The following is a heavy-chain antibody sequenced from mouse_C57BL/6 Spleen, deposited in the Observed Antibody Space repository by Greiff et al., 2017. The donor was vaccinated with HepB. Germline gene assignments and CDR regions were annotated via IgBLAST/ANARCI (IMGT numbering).Heavy chain of an antibody. Sequence: DVKLVESGGGLVKPGGSLKLSCAASGFTFSSYAMSWVRQTPEKRLEWVATISDGGSYTYYPDNVKGRFTISRDNAKNNLYLQMSHLKSEDTAMYYCARDSYYDFDYWGQGTTLTVSS. V-gene: IGHV5-4*01. CDR3: ARDSYYDFDY. J-gene: IGHJ2*01. D-gene: IGHD1-1*01. CDR2: ISDGGSYT. CDR1: GFTFSSYA.